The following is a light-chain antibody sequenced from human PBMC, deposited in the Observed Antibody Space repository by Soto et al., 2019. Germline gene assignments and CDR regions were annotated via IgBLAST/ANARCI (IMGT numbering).Light chain of an antibody. CDR2: GAS. CDR1: QSVDRN. Sequence: EIVMTQSPGTLSVSTEEGATLSCRASQSVDRNLAWYQQKPGQAPRLLIYGASTRPTVIPDRFSGNGSGTEFSLTISSLQSEDFAVYYCQQYDSWPLTFGGGTKVEIK. J-gene: IGKJ4*01. CDR3: QQYDSWPLT. V-gene: IGKV3D-15*01.